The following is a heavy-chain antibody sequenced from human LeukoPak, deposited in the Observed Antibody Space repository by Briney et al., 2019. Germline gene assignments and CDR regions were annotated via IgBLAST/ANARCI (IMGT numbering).Heavy chain of an antibody. D-gene: IGHD3-22*01. Sequence: GGSLRLSLPASGFTFSSYAMSWVGQAQGKGLEWFSAISGSGGSTYYADSVKGRFTISRDNSKNTLYLQMNSLRAEDTAVYYCAKTYYYDSSGYYGYDYWGQGTLVTVSS. CDR2: ISGSGGST. V-gene: IGHV3-23*01. J-gene: IGHJ4*02. CDR1: GFTFSSYA. CDR3: AKTYYYDSSGYYGYDY.